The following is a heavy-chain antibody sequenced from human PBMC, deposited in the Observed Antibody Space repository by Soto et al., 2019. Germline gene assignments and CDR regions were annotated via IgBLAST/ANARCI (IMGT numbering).Heavy chain of an antibody. CDR3: AKSDCSGGSCYFPFDC. CDR1: GFTFSNYG. CDR2: ISGSGGRT. V-gene: IGHV3-23*01. J-gene: IGHJ4*02. D-gene: IGHD2-15*01. Sequence: EVQVLESGGGLVQPGGSLRLSCAASGFTFSNYGMSWVRQAPGKGLEWVSSISGSGGRTYYADSVKGRFTISRDNPKNTLYLQTDSLRAEDTAFYYCAKSDCSGGSCYFPFDCWGQGTLVTVSS.